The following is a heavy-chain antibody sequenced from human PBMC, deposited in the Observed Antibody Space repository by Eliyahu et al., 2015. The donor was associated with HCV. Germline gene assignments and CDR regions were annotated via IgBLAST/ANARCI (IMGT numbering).Heavy chain of an antibody. J-gene: IGHJ2*01. CDR2: VSPSGDAT. Sequence: EEHLLESGGDLVQPGGSLRLPCAASGFTFSAYAAVWVRPAPGKGREWVSTVSPSGDATAYADSMKGRFTISRDNAKNTVFLQMNDLRAEDTAVFFCTKEKTQGRWYFDLWGRGTLVSVSS. CDR3: TKEKTQGRWYFDL. V-gene: IGHV3-23*01. CDR1: GFTFSAYA.